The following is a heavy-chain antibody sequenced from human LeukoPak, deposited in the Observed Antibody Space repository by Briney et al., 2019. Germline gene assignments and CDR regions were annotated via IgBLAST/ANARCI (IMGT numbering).Heavy chain of an antibody. J-gene: IGHJ4*02. Sequence: GGSLRLSCAASGFTFSSYSMNWVRQAPGKGLEWVSYISSSSSTIYYADSVKGRFTISRDNSKNTLYLQMNSLRAEDTAVYYCARKRGYSGYDSHFDYWGQGTLVTVSS. D-gene: IGHD5-12*01. CDR2: ISSSSSTI. V-gene: IGHV3-48*01. CDR1: GFTFSSYS. CDR3: ARKRGYSGYDSHFDY.